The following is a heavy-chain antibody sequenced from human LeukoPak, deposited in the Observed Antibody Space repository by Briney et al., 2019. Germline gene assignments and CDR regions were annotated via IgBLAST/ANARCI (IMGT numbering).Heavy chain of an antibody. CDR2: ISYDGSNK. V-gene: IGHV3-30*04. Sequence: GGSLRLSCAASGFTFSSYPIHWVRQAPGKGLEWVTVISYDGSNKYYADSVKGRFTISRDNSKNTLYLQMNSLRAEDTAVYYCARRPIKYYYYGMDVWGQGTTVTVSS. CDR1: GFTFSSYP. CDR3: ARRPIKYYYYGMDV. J-gene: IGHJ6*02.